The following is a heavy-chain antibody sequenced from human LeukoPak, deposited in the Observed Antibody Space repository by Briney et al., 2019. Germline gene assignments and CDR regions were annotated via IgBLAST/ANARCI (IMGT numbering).Heavy chain of an antibody. J-gene: IGHJ4*02. CDR2: INPNSGGT. CDR1: GYIFTSYY. D-gene: IGHD6-13*01. CDR3: ARGEGDSSSWPLNY. Sequence: GASVKVSCKASGYIFTSYYMHWVRQAPGQGLEWMGWINPNSGGTKYAQQFQGRVTMTRDTSISTTYMELSRLTSDDTAVYYCARGEGDSSSWPLNYWGQGTLVPVSS. V-gene: IGHV1-2*02.